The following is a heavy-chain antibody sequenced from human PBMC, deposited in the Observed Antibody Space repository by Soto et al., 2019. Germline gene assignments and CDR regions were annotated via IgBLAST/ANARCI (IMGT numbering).Heavy chain of an antibody. V-gene: IGHV1-69*08. Sequence: QVQLVQSGAEVKKPGSSVRVSCRASGDTFSSYTVNWLRQAPGQGLEWMGRIIPVLGTTDYAQKFKGRVTITTDKSRKTADMELSNLRSEDTAVYYCARRRYCGYDCYHKHYNGMDVWGRGTTVTVAS. CDR3: ARRRYCGYDCYHKHYNGMDV. J-gene: IGHJ6*02. CDR2: IIPVLGTT. D-gene: IGHD2-21*02. CDR1: GDTFSSYT.